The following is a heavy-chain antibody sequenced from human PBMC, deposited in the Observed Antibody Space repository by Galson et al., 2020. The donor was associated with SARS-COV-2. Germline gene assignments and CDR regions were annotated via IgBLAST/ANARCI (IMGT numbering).Heavy chain of an antibody. CDR3: AREQGLAIFGVEPYYFDY. CDR1: GFTFSSYS. D-gene: IGHD3-3*01. Sequence: GESLKISCAASGFTFSSYSMNWVRQAPGKGLEWVSSISSSSSYIYYADSVKGRFTISRDNAKNSLYLQMNSLRAEDTAVYYCAREQGLAIFGVEPYYFDYWGQGTLVTVSS. J-gene: IGHJ4*02. V-gene: IGHV3-21*01. CDR2: ISSSSSYI.